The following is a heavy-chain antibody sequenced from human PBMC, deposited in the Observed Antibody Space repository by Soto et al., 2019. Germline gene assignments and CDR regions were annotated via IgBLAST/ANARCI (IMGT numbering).Heavy chain of an antibody. Sequence: QMQLVQSGPEVKKPGTSVKVSCKASGFTFTSSAMQWVRQAGGQRLEWIGWIVVGSGNTNYAQKFQERVIITRDMSTITTYRELSSLRSEDTAVSYCAADLIEAGDYGGNSDAYSYYGMDVWGHGTTVTVSS. CDR1: GFTFTSSA. D-gene: IGHD4-17*01. CDR2: IVVGSGNT. J-gene: IGHJ6*02. CDR3: AADLIEAGDYGGNSDAYSYYGMDV. V-gene: IGHV1-58*02.